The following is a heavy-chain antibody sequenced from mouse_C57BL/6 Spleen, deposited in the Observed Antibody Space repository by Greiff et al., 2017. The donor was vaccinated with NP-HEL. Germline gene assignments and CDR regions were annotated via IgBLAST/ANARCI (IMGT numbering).Heavy chain of an antibody. J-gene: IGHJ2*01. CDR1: GYTFTSYW. CDR3: ARRRNYYGSSYYAMDY. CDR2: IDPSDSYT. Sequence: QVQLQQPGAELVRPGTSVKLSCKASGYTFTSYWMHWVKQRPGQGLEWIGVIDPSDSYTNYNQKFKGKATLTVDTSSSTAYMQLSSLTSEDSAVYYCARRRNYYGSSYYAMDYWGQGTTLTVSS. D-gene: IGHD1-1*01. V-gene: IGHV1-59*01.